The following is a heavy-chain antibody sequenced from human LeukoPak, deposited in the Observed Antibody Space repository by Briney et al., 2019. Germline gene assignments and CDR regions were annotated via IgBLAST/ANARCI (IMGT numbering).Heavy chain of an antibody. CDR3: ARDLPYSGSYPSPYGMDV. V-gene: IGHV3-30*03. CDR1: GFTFSSYG. CDR2: ISYDGSNK. D-gene: IGHD1-26*01. J-gene: IGHJ6*02. Sequence: GGSLRLSCAASGFTFSSYGMHWVRQAPGKGLEWVAVISYDGSNKYYADSVKGRFTISRDNSKNTLYLQMSSLRAEDTAVYYCARDLPYSGSYPSPYGMDVWGQGTTVTVSS.